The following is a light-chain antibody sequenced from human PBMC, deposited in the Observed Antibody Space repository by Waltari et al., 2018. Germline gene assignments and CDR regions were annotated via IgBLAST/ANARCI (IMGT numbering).Light chain of an antibody. CDR1: QSLLHTNGNNC. J-gene: IGKJ1*01. V-gene: IGKV2-28*01. CDR2: LGS. CDR3: MQALQTPWT. Sequence: DIVMTQSPLSLPVTPGEPASISCRSSQSLLHTNGNNCLDWYLQKPGQSPQLLIYLGSNRASGVPDRFRGSGSGTDFTLKISRVEADDVGVYYCMQALQTPWTFGQGTTVEIK.